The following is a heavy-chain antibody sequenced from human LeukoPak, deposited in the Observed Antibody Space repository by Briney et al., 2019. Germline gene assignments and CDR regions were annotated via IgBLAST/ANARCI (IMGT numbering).Heavy chain of an antibody. Sequence: GGSLRLSCAASGFTFSTYGMHWVRQAPGKGLEWVALIRYDGSNKYYADSVKGRFTISRDNSKNTLYLQMNSLKTDDTAVYYCAKGSDYWGQGTLVTVSS. CDR1: GFTFSTYG. CDR2: IRYDGSNK. CDR3: AKGSDY. J-gene: IGHJ4*02. V-gene: IGHV3-30*02.